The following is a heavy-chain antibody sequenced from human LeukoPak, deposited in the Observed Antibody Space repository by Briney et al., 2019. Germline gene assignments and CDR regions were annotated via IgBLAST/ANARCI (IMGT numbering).Heavy chain of an antibody. CDR2: IQRKTDGGTT. CDR3: TTTQGGTSFDAFDI. CDR1: GFTFGDYA. J-gene: IGHJ3*02. Sequence: PGGSLRLSCTASGFTFGDYAMSWVRQAQGKGMEWVGRIQRKTDGGTTDYAAPVKGRFTISKDDSNNTLYLQMNSLKIEDTAIYYCTTTQGGTSFDAFDIWGQGTMVTVSS. D-gene: IGHD1-1*01. V-gene: IGHV3-15*01.